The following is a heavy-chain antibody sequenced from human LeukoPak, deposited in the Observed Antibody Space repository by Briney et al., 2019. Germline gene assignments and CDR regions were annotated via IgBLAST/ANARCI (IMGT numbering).Heavy chain of an antibody. V-gene: IGHV3-30*03. CDR2: ISYDGSNK. Sequence: GGSLRLSCAASGFTFSSYGMHWVRQAPGKGLEWVAVISYDGSNKYYADSVKGRFTISRDNSKNTLYLQMNSLRAEDTAVYYCASSPGSEGDYWGQGTLVTVSS. CDR3: ASSPGSEGDY. CDR1: GFTFSSYG. J-gene: IGHJ4*02.